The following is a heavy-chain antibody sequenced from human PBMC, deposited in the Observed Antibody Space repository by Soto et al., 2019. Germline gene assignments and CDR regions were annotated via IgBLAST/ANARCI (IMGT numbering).Heavy chain of an antibody. Sequence: QVTLKESGPVLVKPTETLTLTCTVSGFSLSNARMGVSWIRQPPGKALEWLAHIFSNDEKSYSTSLKSRLTSSKDTSKSQVVLTMTNMDPVDTATYSCARIRSYYDSSGYYYAIDYWGQGTLVTVSS. CDR3: ARIRSYYDSSGYYYAIDY. CDR2: IFSNDEK. V-gene: IGHV2-26*01. D-gene: IGHD3-22*01. CDR1: GFSLSNARMG. J-gene: IGHJ4*02.